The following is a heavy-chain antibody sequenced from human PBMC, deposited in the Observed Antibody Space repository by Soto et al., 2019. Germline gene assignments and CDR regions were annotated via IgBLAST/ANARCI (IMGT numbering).Heavy chain of an antibody. Sequence: EVQLVESGGGLVQPGESLRLSCAASGFTFSSYWMHWVRQAPGKGLVWVSRINSDGSSTSYAGSVKGRFTISRDNAKNTLYLQMNILRAEDTAVYYSVRTSLVVAAATREDYWGQGTLVTVSS. CDR3: VRTSLVVAAATREDY. D-gene: IGHD2-15*01. J-gene: IGHJ4*02. CDR1: GFTFSSYW. V-gene: IGHV3-74*01. CDR2: INSDGSST.